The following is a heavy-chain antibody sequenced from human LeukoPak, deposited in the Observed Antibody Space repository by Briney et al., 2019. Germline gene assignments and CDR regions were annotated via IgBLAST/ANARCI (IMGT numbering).Heavy chain of an antibody. V-gene: IGHV3-23*01. J-gene: IGHJ5*02. CDR1: GFTFSSFA. Sequence: GGSLRLSCAASGFTFSSFAMGWVRQAPGKGLGWVSGISGSGGSTYYADSVKGRFTISRDNSKTTLYLLMNSLRAEDTAVYYCAKALSSGWYGGFDPWGQGSLVTVSS. D-gene: IGHD6-13*01. CDR2: ISGSGGST. CDR3: AKALSSGWYGGFDP.